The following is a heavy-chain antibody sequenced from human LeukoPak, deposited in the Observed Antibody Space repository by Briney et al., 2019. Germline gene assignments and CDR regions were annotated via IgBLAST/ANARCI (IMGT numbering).Heavy chain of an antibody. CDR1: GYSFTSYW. J-gene: IGHJ4*02. CDR3: ARGTGTYYYDSSGSTDYFDY. CDR2: IYPGDSDT. V-gene: IGHV5-51*01. D-gene: IGHD3-22*01. Sequence: GESLKISCKGSGYSFTSYWNGWVRQMPGKGLEWMGIIYPGDSDTRYSPSFQGQVTISADKSISTAYLQWSSLKASDTAMYYCARGTGTYYYDSSGSTDYFDYWGQGTLVTVSS.